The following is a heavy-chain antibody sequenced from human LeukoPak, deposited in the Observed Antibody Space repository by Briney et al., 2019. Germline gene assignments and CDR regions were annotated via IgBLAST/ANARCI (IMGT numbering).Heavy chain of an antibody. CDR2: IHDSGNT. CDR1: GGSISKYY. Sequence: SETLSLTCTVSGGSISKYYWSWIRQPPGKGLEWIGHIHDSGNTNYNASLKNRVTIAEDMSKNEVSLKLSSVAAGETAVYYCAREQYHDVVTDYWYDAFDMWGQGTMVTVSS. V-gene: IGHV4-59*01. J-gene: IGHJ3*02. D-gene: IGHD3-9*01. CDR3: AREQYHDVVTDYWYDAFDM.